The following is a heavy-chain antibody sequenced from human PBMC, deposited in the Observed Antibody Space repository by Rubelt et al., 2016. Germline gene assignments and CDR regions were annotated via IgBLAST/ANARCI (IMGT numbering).Heavy chain of an antibody. Sequence: QVQLQQWGAGLSKPSETLSLTCAVYGGSFSGYYWSWTRQPPGKGLEWIGEINHSGSTNYNPSLKSRVTILVDTSKNQFSLRLTSVTAADTAVYYWATAPRGKAYFDFWARGTLVTVSS. V-gene: IGHV4-34*01. CDR1: GGSFSGYY. CDR3: ATAPRGKAYFDF. D-gene: IGHD3-10*01. J-gene: IGHJ2*01. CDR2: INHSGST.